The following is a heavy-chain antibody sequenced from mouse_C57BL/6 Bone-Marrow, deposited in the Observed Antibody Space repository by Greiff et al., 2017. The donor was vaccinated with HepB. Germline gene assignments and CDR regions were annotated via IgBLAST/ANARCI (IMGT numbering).Heavy chain of an antibody. CDR3: ARPYDYAFDY. J-gene: IGHJ2*01. CDR2: ISSGGSYT. V-gene: IGHV5-6*01. Sequence: DVQLQESGGDLVKPGGSLKLSCAASGFTFSSYGMSWVRQTPDKRLEWVATISSGGSYTYYPDSVKGRFTISRDNAKNTLYLQRSSLKSVDTAMYYCARPYDYAFDYWGQGTTLTVSS. CDR1: GFTFSSYG. D-gene: IGHD2-4*01.